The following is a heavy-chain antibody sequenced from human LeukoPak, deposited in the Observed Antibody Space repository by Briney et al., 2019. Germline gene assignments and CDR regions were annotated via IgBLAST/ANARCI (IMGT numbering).Heavy chain of an antibody. V-gene: IGHV1-2*02. J-gene: IGHJ4*02. CDR1: GYTFTGYY. D-gene: IGHD2-15*01. CDR3: ARRGCNGGSCYAY. Sequence: GASVKVSCKASGYTFTGYYMHWVRQAPGQGLEWMGWINPNSGGTNYAQKFQGRVTMTRDTSISTAYLQWSSLGASDTAVYYCARRGCNGGSCYAYWGQGTLVTVSS. CDR2: INPNSGGT.